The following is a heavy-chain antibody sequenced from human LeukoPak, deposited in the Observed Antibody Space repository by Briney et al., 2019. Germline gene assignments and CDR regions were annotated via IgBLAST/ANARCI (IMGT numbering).Heavy chain of an antibody. CDR3: ARAFRPQVWRAVYYFDY. Sequence: SETLSLTCTVSGGSISSGDYYWSWIRQPPGKGLEWIGYIYYSGSTYYNPSLKRRVTISVDTSKNQFSLKLSSVTAADTAVYYCARAFRPQVWRAVYYFDYWGQGTLVTVSS. CDR1: GGSISSGDYY. J-gene: IGHJ4*02. CDR2: IYYSGST. V-gene: IGHV4-30-4*01. D-gene: IGHD2-21*01.